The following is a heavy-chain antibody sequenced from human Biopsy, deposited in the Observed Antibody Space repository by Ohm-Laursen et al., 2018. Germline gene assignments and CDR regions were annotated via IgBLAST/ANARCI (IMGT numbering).Heavy chain of an antibody. CDR1: GGSISNNNYY. CDR2: IFYRGST. Sequence: SDTLSLTCTVSGGSISNNNYYWGWIRQPPGKGLEWIGSIFYRGSTHYKPSLKSRVNISVDTSKNKFSLKLNSVTAADTAVYYCARDYDTSGYYYVSWGQGTLLTVSS. V-gene: IGHV4-39*01. D-gene: IGHD3-22*01. CDR3: ARDYDTSGYYYVS. J-gene: IGHJ5*02.